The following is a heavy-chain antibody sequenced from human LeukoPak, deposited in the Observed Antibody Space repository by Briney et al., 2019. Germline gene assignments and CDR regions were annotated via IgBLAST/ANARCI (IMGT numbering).Heavy chain of an antibody. V-gene: IGHV1-69*06. CDR1: GGTFSSYA. CDR2: IIPIFGTA. D-gene: IGHD3-10*01. CDR3: ANHTVVGAFDI. J-gene: IGHJ3*02. Sequence: ASVKVSCKASGGTFSSYAISWVRQAPGQGLEWMGGIIPIFGTANYAQKSQGRVTITADKSTSTAYMGLSSLRSEDTAVYYCANHTVVGAFDIWGQGTMVTVSS.